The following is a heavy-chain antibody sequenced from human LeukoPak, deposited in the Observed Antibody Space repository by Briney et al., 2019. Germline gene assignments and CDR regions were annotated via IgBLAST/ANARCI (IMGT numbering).Heavy chain of an antibody. D-gene: IGHD6-19*01. Sequence: SETLSLTCAVYGGSFSGYYWSWIRQPPGKGLEWIGEINHSGSTNYNPSLKSRVTISVDTSKNQFSLKLSSVTAADSAAYYCASSGIAVAGPSYYFDYWGQGTLVTVSS. CDR2: INHSGST. V-gene: IGHV4-34*01. CDR3: ASSGIAVAGPSYYFDY. CDR1: GGSFSGYY. J-gene: IGHJ4*02.